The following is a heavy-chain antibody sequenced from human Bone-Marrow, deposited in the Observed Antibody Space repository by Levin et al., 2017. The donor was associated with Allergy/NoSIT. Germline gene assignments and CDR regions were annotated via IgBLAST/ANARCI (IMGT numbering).Heavy chain of an antibody. CDR3: AREELVGATLGAFDS. CDR2: IYYSGST. J-gene: IGHJ3*02. Sequence: SETLSLTCTVSGGSISSSSYYWGWIRQPPGKGLEWIGSIYYSGSTYYNPSLKSRVTISVDTSKNQFSLKLSSVTAADTAVYYCAREELVGATLGAFDSWGQGTMVTVSS. CDR1: GGSISSSSYY. V-gene: IGHV4-39*07. D-gene: IGHD1-26*01.